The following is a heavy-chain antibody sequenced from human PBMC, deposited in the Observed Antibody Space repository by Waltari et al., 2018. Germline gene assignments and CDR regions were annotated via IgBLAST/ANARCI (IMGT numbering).Heavy chain of an antibody. Sequence: EEQLVESGGGLAQPGESLRLSCAASGFTFSRYWMDWVRQAPGKGLVWGSRIKMDVSSTTYADSVKGRFTISRVNATNTLYVQMNRLRAEDTAVYYCARVATKTYSSPVPGRPYYYGMDVWGQGTTVTVSS. CDR3: ARVATKTYSSPVPGRPYYYGMDV. J-gene: IGHJ6*02. D-gene: IGHD6-19*01. CDR1: GFTFSRYW. V-gene: IGHV3-74*01. CDR2: IKMDVSST.